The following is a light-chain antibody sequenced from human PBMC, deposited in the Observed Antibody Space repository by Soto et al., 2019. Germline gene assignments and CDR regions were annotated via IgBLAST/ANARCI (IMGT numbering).Light chain of an antibody. Sequence: DIQMTQSPSTLSASVGDRVTITCRASQTISNWLAWYQQKPGKAPKLLIYKASTLESGVPSRFRGSGSGTEFTLTISSLQPDDFATYHCQQYNTYWTFGQGTKVDI. J-gene: IGKJ1*01. CDR2: KAS. V-gene: IGKV1-5*03. CDR1: QTISNW. CDR3: QQYNTYWT.